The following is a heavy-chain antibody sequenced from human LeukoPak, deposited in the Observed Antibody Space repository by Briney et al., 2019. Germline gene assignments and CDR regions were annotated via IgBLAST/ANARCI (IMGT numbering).Heavy chain of an antibody. CDR2: ISYDGSNK. CDR3: ARDTPYSSSWDIDY. V-gene: IGHV3-30*03. J-gene: IGHJ4*02. CDR1: GFTFSSYG. Sequence: GGSLRLSCAASGFTFSSYGMHWVRQAPGKGLEWVAVISYDGSNKYYADSVKGRFTISRDNSKNTLYLQMNSLRAEDTAVYYCARDTPYSSSWDIDYWGQGTLVTVSS. D-gene: IGHD6-13*01.